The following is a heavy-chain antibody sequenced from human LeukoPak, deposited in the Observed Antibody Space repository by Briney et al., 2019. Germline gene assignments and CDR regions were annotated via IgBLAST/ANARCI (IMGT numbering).Heavy chain of an antibody. CDR2: INYSGGT. CDR1: GGSISSYY. V-gene: IGHV4-59*01. D-gene: IGHD6-13*01. J-gene: IGHJ5*02. Sequence: PSETLSLTCTVSGGSISSYYWSWIRQPPGKGLEWIGYINYSGGTNYNPSLKSRVTISVDTSKNQFSLKLSSVTAADTAVYYCARLGCGIAAAGTCNWFDPWGQGTLVTVSS. CDR3: ARLGCGIAAAGTCNWFDP.